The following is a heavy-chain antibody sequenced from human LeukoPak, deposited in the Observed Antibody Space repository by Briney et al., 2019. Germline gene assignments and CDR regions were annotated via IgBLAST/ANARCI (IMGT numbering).Heavy chain of an antibody. CDR1: GGSFSYYY. D-gene: IGHD2-21*02. Sequence: KTSETLSLTCAIYGGSFSYYYWSWIRQPPEKGLEWIGEINHSGSTNYNPSLKSRVTISVDTSKNQFSLKLTSVTAADTAVYYCARGGFYCGDHCYVDNWGQGTLVTVSS. J-gene: IGHJ4*02. V-gene: IGHV4-34*01. CDR2: INHSGST. CDR3: ARGGFYCGDHCYVDN.